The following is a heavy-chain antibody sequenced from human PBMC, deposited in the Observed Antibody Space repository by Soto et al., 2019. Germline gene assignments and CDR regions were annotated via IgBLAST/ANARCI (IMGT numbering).Heavy chain of an antibody. D-gene: IGHD1-7*01. CDR1: EVSFTNFW. V-gene: IGHV5-51*01. CDR2: IYPGDSDT. J-gene: IGHJ4*02. Sequence: KNCCKASEVSFTNFWIGWVRQMPGKGLEWMGIIYPGDSDTRYSPSFQGQVTISADKSVSTAYLQWSNLKASDTAMYYCARGTMAYYFDYCGEGPLVTDSS. CDR3: ARGTMAYYFDY.